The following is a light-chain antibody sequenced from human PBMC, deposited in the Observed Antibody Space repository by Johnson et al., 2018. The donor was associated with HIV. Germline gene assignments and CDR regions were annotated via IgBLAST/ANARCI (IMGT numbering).Light chain of an antibody. CDR1: YSNFGNNY. J-gene: IGLJ1*01. Sequence: QLVLTQPPSVSVAPGQKVTISCSRNYSNFGNNYVSWYQQLPGTAPKLLIYKNDKRPSGIPDRFSGSKSGTSATLGITGLPTGDEADYYCGTWDSSLSAEVFGTGTKFTVL. CDR2: KND. V-gene: IGLV1-51*02. CDR3: GTWDSSLSAEV.